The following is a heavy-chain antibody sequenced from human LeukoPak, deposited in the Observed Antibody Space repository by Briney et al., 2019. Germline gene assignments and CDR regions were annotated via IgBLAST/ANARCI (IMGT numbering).Heavy chain of an antibody. Sequence: GESLKISCKGSGYSFTSYWIGWVRQMPGKGLEWMGITYPGDSDTRYGPSFQGQVTISADKSISTAYLQWSSLKASDTAMYYCARLVTTGYYYMDVWGKGTTVTVSS. CDR2: TYPGDSDT. V-gene: IGHV5-51*01. CDR1: GYSFTSYW. CDR3: ARLVTTGYYYMDV. D-gene: IGHD4-17*01. J-gene: IGHJ6*03.